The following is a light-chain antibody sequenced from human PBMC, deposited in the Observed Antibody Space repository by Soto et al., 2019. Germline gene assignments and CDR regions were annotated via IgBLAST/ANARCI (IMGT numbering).Light chain of an antibody. CDR3: LQDYNYPLT. CDR2: AAS. Sequence: AIQMTQSPSSVSASVGDRVTITCRASQGIRNDLGWYQQKPGKAPKLLIYAASSLQSGVPSRFSGSGSGTDFTLTISSLQPEDFATYYCLQDYNYPLTFGGGTKVEIE. V-gene: IGKV1-6*01. J-gene: IGKJ4*01. CDR1: QGIRND.